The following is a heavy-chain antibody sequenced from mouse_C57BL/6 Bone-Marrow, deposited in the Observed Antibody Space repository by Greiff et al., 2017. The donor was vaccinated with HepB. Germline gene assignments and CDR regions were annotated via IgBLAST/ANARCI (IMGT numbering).Heavy chain of an antibody. J-gene: IGHJ4*01. V-gene: IGHV1-82*01. Sequence: QVQLKQSGPELVKPGASVKISCKASGYAFSSSWMNWVKQRPGKGLEWIGRIYPGDGDTNYNGKFKGKATLTADKSSSTAYMQLSSLTSEDSAVYFCARPPTVVAKDYAMDYWGQGTSVTVSS. CDR1: GYAFSSSW. CDR3: ARPPTVVAKDYAMDY. CDR2: IYPGDGDT. D-gene: IGHD1-1*01.